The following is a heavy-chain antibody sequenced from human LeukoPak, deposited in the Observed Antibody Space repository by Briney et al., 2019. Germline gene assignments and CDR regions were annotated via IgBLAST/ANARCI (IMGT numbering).Heavy chain of an antibody. V-gene: IGHV3-66*01. D-gene: IGHD3-16*02. CDR3: ARGGVGGVIRNYMDV. Sequence: GGSLRLSCAAAGCTITSNYMSWVRQAPGKWLEWVSDIYSGGSTYYADSVKGRLTISRDTSKNTLYFKINTLRPEDTAVYYFARGGVGGVIRNYMDVWGKGTTVTISS. J-gene: IGHJ6*03. CDR2: IYSGGST. CDR1: GCTITSNY.